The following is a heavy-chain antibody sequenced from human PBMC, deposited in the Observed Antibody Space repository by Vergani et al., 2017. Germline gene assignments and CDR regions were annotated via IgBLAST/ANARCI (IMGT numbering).Heavy chain of an antibody. CDR1: GGTFSSYA. J-gene: IGHJ6*02. CDR3: AIGRRIAARPYYYYGMDV. CDR2: IIPIFGIA. Sequence: QVQLVQSGAEVKKPGSSVKVSCKASGGTFSSYAISWVRQAPGQGLEWMGGIIPIFGIANYAQKFQGRVTITADKSTSTAYMELSSLRSEDTAVYYCAIGRRIAARPYYYYGMDVWGQGTTVTVSS. D-gene: IGHD6-6*01. V-gene: IGHV1-69*17.